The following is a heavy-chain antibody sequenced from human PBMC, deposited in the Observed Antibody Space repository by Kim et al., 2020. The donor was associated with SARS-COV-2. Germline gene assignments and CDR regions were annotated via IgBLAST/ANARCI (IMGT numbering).Heavy chain of an antibody. Sequence: SETLSLTCTVSGGSISSGDYYWSWIRQPPGKGLEWIGYIYYSGSTYYNPSLKSRVTISVDTSKNQFSLKLSSVTAADTAVYYCARDRVVRGGYYYGMDVWGQGTTVTVSS. CDR3: ARDRVVRGGYYYGMDV. CDR1: GGSISSGDYY. D-gene: IGHD3-10*01. V-gene: IGHV4-30-4*01. J-gene: IGHJ6*02. CDR2: IYYSGST.